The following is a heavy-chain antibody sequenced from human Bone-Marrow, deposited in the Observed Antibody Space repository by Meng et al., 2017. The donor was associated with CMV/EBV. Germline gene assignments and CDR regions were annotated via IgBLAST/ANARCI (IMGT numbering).Heavy chain of an antibody. CDR2: IRYDGSNK. D-gene: IGHD6-19*01. J-gene: IGHJ4*02. CDR1: GFTFSSYG. V-gene: IGHV3-30*02. Sequence: GSLRLSCAASGFTFSSYGMHWVRQAPGKGLEWVAFIRYDGSNKYYADSVKGRFTISRDNSKNTLYLQMNSLRAEDTAVYYCAKDTRPHSSGWYYFDYWGQGTLVTVSS. CDR3: AKDTRPHSSGWYYFDY.